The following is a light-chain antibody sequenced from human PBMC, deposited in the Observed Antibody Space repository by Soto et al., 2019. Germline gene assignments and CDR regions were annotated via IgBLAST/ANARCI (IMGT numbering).Light chain of an antibody. Sequence: EIVLTQSPGTLSLDPGERATLSCSASQSVSSSYLAWYQQKPGQAPRLLIYGASSRGSGIPDRFSGSGSGTDFTLTISSMEPEDFAVYYCQQHGSSITFGPGNKVYIE. V-gene: IGKV3-20*01. CDR3: QQHGSSIT. CDR1: QSVSSSY. CDR2: GAS. J-gene: IGKJ3*01.